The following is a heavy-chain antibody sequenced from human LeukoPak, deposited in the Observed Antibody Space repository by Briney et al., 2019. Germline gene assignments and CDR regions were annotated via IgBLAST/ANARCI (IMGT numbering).Heavy chain of an antibody. Sequence: GGSLRLSCAASGFNFNSYTMNWVRQAPGKGLQWVANILASGSPTYYADSVKGRFIISRDNSKNTVYLQMNSLRVEDTAIYYCAKDLRPDGVDNFDHWGQGILVTVSS. J-gene: IGHJ4*02. CDR2: ILASGSPT. D-gene: IGHD2-8*01. CDR1: GFNFNSYT. CDR3: AKDLRPDGVDNFDH. V-gene: IGHV3-23*01.